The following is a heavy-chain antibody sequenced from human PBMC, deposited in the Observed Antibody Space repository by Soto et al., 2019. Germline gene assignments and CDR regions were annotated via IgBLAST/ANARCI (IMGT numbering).Heavy chain of an antibody. CDR3: AKNGLHGDLLDYFEY. Sequence: QVHLEESGGGVVQPGRSLRLSCAASGFTFSSYRMHWVRQAPGKGLEWVAVISYDGSNTYYADYVKGRFTISRDNSKNTLSLQMNSLRAEDTAVYYCAKNGLHGDLLDYFEYWGQGILVTVSS. CDR2: ISYDGSNT. J-gene: IGHJ4*02. D-gene: IGHD1-26*01. CDR1: GFTFSSYR. V-gene: IGHV3-30*18.